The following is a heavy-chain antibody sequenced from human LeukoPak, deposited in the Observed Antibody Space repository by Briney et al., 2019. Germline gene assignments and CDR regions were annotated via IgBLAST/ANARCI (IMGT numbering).Heavy chain of an antibody. D-gene: IGHD3-22*01. J-gene: IGHJ3*02. CDR2: IYYSGST. V-gene: IGHV4-59*11. Sequence: PSETLSLTCTVSGGSISSHYWSWIRQPPGKGLEWIGYIYYSGSTNYNPSLKSRVTISVDTSKNQFSLKLSSVTAADTAVYYCASDSSGYYPDAFDIWGQGTMVTVSS. CDR3: ASDSSGYYPDAFDI. CDR1: GGSISSHY.